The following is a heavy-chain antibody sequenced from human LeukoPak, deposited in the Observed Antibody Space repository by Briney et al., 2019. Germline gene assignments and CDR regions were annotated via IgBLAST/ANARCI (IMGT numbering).Heavy chain of an antibody. Sequence: ASVKVSCKASGGTFSSYTISWVRQAPGQGLEWMGRIIPILGIVNYAQKFQGRVTITADKSTSTAYMELSSLRSEDTAVYYCASGDSSGPIPYYYYGMDVWGQGTTVTVSS. D-gene: IGHD3-22*01. J-gene: IGHJ6*02. CDR3: ASGDSSGPIPYYYYGMDV. CDR2: IIPILGIV. V-gene: IGHV1-69*02. CDR1: GGTFSSYT.